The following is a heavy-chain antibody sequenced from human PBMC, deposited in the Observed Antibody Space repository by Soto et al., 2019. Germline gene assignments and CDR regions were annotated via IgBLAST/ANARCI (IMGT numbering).Heavy chain of an antibody. V-gene: IGHV4-31*03. CDR2: IYYSGST. Sequence: SETLSLTCTVSGGSISSGGYYWSWIRQHPGKGLEWIGYIYYSGSTYYNPSLKSRVTISVDTSKNQFSLKLSSVTAADTAVYYCARKVGSLDAFDIWGQGTMVTVSS. CDR3: ARKVGSLDAFDI. D-gene: IGHD1-26*01. J-gene: IGHJ3*02. CDR1: GGSISSGGYY.